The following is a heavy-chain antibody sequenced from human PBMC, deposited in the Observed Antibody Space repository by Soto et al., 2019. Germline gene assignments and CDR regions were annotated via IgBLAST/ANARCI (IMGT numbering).Heavy chain of an antibody. CDR1: GFTFSDYY. Sequence: GGSLRLSCAASGFTFSDYYMSWIRQAPGKGLEWVSYISSSSSYTNYADSVKGRFTISRDNAKNSLYLQMNSLRAEDTAVYYCASALRHSTSGWYYFDYWGQGTLVTVSS. D-gene: IGHD6-19*01. CDR3: ASALRHSTSGWYYFDY. J-gene: IGHJ4*02. V-gene: IGHV3-11*03. CDR2: ISSSSSYT.